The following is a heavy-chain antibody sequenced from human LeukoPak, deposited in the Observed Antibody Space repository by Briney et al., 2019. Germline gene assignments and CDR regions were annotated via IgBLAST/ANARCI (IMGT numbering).Heavy chain of an antibody. J-gene: IGHJ4*02. CDR1: GYSINSGYY. D-gene: IGHD6-19*01. CDR3: ARDRRAVAGPAFDY. Sequence: SETLSLTCTVSGYSINSGYYWGWIRQPPGKGLEWFGSMYKSGTTYYNPSLKSRVTISIDMSKNQLSLMLSSVTAADTAVYYCARDRRAVAGPAFDYWGQGTLVTVSS. CDR2: MYKSGTT. V-gene: IGHV4-38-2*02.